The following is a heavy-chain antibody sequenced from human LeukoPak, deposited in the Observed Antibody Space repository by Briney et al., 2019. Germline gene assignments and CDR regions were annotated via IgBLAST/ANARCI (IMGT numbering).Heavy chain of an antibody. J-gene: IGHJ5*02. V-gene: IGHV1-2*02. Sequence: GASVKVSCKASGYTFTGYYMHWLRQAPGQGLEWMGWINPNSSGTNYAQKFQGRVTMTRDTSISTAYMELSRLRSDDTAVYYCARGAIVVVVPAAHKNWFDPWGQGTLVTVSS. D-gene: IGHD2-2*01. CDR2: INPNSSGT. CDR3: ARGAIVVVVPAAHKNWFDP. CDR1: GYTFTGYY.